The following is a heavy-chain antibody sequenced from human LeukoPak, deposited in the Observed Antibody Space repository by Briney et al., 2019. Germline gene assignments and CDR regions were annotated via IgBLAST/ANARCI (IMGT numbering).Heavy chain of an antibody. CDR1: GFTVSSNY. CDR2: IYSGGST. Sequence: GGSLRLSCAASGFTVSSNYMSWVRQAPGKGLEWVSVIYSGGSTYYADSVKGRFTISRDNSKNTLYLQMNSLRAEDTAVYYCARDLNRDGYNYYFDYWGQGTLVTVSS. CDR3: ARDLNRDGYNYYFDY. V-gene: IGHV3-66*01. J-gene: IGHJ4*02. D-gene: IGHD5-24*01.